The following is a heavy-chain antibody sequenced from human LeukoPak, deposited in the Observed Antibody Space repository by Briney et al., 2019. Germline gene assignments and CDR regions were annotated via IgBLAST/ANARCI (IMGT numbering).Heavy chain of an antibody. D-gene: IGHD4-17*01. Sequence: GGSLRLSCAASGYTFTSYAMHWVRQAPGQGLEWMGWINAGNGNTKYSQKFQGRVTITRDTSASTAYMELSSLRSEDTAVYYCARETGDYGDHGVYFDYWGQGTLVTVSS. CDR1: GYTFTSYA. J-gene: IGHJ4*02. CDR2: INAGNGNT. V-gene: IGHV1-3*01. CDR3: ARETGDYGDHGVYFDY.